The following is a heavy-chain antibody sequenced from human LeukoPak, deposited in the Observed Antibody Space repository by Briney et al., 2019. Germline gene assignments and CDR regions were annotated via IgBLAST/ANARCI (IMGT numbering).Heavy chain of an antibody. CDR1: GGSISSDY. CDR2: IYYSGGT. CDR3: ARDSRSGWYGNYFDY. J-gene: IGHJ4*02. Sequence: SETLCLTCTVSGGSISSDYWSWIRQPPGKGLEWVGYIYYSGGTNYNPSLKKRGTILVDTSKNHFSLKLSSVNRTDNAVYYCARDSRSGWYGNYFDYWGQGTLVTVSS. V-gene: IGHV4-59*12. D-gene: IGHD6-19*01.